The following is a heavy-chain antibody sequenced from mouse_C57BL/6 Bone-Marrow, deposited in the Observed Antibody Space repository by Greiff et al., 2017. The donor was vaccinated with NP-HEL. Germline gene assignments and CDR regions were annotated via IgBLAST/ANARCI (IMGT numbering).Heavy chain of an antibody. J-gene: IGHJ2*01. D-gene: IGHD1-1*01. Sequence: QVQLKQSGPELVKPGASVKLSCKASGYTFTSYDINWVKQRPGQGLEWIGWIYPRAGSTKYNEKFKGKATLTVDTSSSTAYMEFHRLTSADSAVYFCARTLDTTVARFDYWGQGTTRTVAS. CDR1: GYTFTSYD. CDR3: ARTLDTTVARFDY. CDR2: IYPRAGST. V-gene: IGHV1-85*01.